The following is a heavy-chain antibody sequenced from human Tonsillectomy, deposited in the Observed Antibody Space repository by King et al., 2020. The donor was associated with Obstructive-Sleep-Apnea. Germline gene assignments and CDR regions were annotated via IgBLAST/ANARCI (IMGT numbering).Heavy chain of an antibody. CDR3: ARDGNYYDSSTYYDAFDM. J-gene: IGHJ3*02. D-gene: IGHD3-22*01. V-gene: IGHV3-7*03. Sequence: VKLVESGGGLVQPGGSLRLSCAASGFTFSDYWMTWVRQTPGKGLEWVANIKEDGSQKYYVDSVKGRFTISRDNANNSLYLQMNSLRAEDTAVYFCARDGNYYDSSTYYDAFDMWGQGTMVTVTS. CDR1: GFTFSDYW. CDR2: IKEDGSQK.